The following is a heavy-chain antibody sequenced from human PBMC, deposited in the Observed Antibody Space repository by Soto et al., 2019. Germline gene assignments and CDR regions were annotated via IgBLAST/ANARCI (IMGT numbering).Heavy chain of an antibody. CDR3: AREVMATNPHYYGMDV. CDR1: GGTFSSYA. D-gene: IGHD2-21*01. Sequence: QVQLVQSGAEVKKPGSSVKVSCKASGGTFSSYAISWVRQAPGQGLEWMGGIIPIFGTANYAQKFQGRVTITADKSTSTAYMELSSLRSEDTAVYYCAREVMATNPHYYGMDVWGQGTTFTVSS. J-gene: IGHJ6*02. CDR2: IIPIFGTA. V-gene: IGHV1-69*06.